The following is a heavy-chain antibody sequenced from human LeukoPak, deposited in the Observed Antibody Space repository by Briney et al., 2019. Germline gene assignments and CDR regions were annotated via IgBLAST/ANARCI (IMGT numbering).Heavy chain of an antibody. V-gene: IGHV1-46*01. CDR3: ARAGALAGWFDP. D-gene: IGHD6-19*01. J-gene: IGHJ5*02. CDR2: INPSGGST. CDR1: GGTFSSYA. Sequence: ASVKVSCKASGGTFSSYAISRVRQAPGQGLEWMGIINPSGGSTSYAQKFQGRVTMTRDTSTSTVYMELSSLRSEDTAVYYCARAGALAGWFDPWGQGTLVTVSS.